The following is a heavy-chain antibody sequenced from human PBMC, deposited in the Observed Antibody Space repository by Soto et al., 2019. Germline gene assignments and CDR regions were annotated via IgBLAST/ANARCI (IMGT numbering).Heavy chain of an antibody. CDR1: GFTFSSYS. D-gene: IGHD6-19*01. CDR3: ARDKDSSGWATRTFDY. V-gene: IGHV3-21*01. CDR2: ISSSSSYI. J-gene: IGHJ4*02. Sequence: PGGSLRLSCAASGFTFSSYSMNWVRQAPGKGLEWVSSISSSSSYIYYADSVKGRFTISRDNAKNSLYLQMNSLRAEDTAVYYCARDKDSSGWATRTFDYWGQGTLVTVSS.